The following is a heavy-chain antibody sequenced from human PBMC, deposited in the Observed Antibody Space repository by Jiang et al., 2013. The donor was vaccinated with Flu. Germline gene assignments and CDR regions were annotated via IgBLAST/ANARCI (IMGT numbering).Heavy chain of an antibody. Sequence: LLKPSETLSLTCAVYGGSFSGYYWSWIRQPPGKGLEWIGEINHSGSTNYNPSLKSRVTISVDTSKNQFSLKLTSVTAADTALYYCARGRYGDSSQSYTWFDPWGQGTLVTVSS. CDR2: INHSGST. J-gene: IGHJ5*02. CDR1: GGSFSGYY. D-gene: IGHD3-16*01. CDR3: ARGRYGDSSQSYTWFDP. V-gene: IGHV4-34*01.